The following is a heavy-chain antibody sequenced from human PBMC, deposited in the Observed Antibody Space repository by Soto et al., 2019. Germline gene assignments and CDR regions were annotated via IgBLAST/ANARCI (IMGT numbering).Heavy chain of an antibody. Sequence: GGSLRLSCAASGFTFSNAWMNWVRQAPGKGLGWVGRIKSKTDGGTTDYAAPVKGRFTISRDDSKNTLYLQMNSLKTEDTAVYYCTTDWTRYYDSSGYYYGFDPWGQGTLVTVSS. D-gene: IGHD3-22*01. CDR3: TTDWTRYYDSSGYYYGFDP. V-gene: IGHV3-15*07. CDR2: IKSKTDGGTT. J-gene: IGHJ5*02. CDR1: GFTFSNAW.